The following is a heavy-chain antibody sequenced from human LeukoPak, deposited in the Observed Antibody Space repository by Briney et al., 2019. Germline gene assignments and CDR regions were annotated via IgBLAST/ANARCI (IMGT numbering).Heavy chain of an antibody. Sequence: SGGSLTLSCAASGVTYSSYWMSWLREAAGKGLEWVANIKQDGSEKYYADSVKGRFTTSRDNAKNSLYLQMNSLRAEDTAVYYCARRSYDFWSGYQYYFDYWGQGTLVTVSS. J-gene: IGHJ4*02. CDR3: ARRSYDFWSGYQYYFDY. D-gene: IGHD3-3*01. CDR2: IKQDGSEK. CDR1: GVTYSSYW. V-gene: IGHV3-7*01.